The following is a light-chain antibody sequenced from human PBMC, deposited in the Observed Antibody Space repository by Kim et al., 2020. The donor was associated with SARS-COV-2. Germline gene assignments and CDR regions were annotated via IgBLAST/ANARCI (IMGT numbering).Light chain of an antibody. CDR1: QGISSY. V-gene: IGKV1-17*03. J-gene: IGKJ4*01. CDR3: LQHKSYPLT. Sequence: DIQMTQSPSAMSASVGDRVTITCRASQGISSYLAWFQQKPGKVPKSLIYAASNLQSGVPSRFSGSGSGTEFTLTISSLQPEDFATYYCLQHKSYPLTFGRGTKVDIK. CDR2: AAS.